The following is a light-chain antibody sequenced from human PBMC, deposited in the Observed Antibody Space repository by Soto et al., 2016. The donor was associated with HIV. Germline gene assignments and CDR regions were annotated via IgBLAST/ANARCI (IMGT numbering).Light chain of an antibody. J-gene: IGLJ2*01. Sequence: SSELTQDPAVSVALGQTVRITCQGDSLRSYYATWYQVKPGQAPLLVLYGQNKRPSGIPDRISGSASGNTASLTITGAQAEDEADYYCNSRDITGYHLVFGGGTTLTVL. CDR3: NSRDITGYHLV. CDR1: SLRSYY. CDR2: GQN. V-gene: IGLV3-19*01.